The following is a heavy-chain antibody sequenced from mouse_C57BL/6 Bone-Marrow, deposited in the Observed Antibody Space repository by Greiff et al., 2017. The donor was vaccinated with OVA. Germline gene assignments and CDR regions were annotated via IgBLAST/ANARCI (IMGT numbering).Heavy chain of an antibody. J-gene: IGHJ2*01. D-gene: IGHD1-1*01. V-gene: IGHV14-4*01. CDR1: GFNIKDDY. Sequence: VQLQQSGAELVRPGASVKLSCTASGFNIKDDYMHWVKQRPEQGLEWIGWIDPENGDTEYASKFQGKATITADTSSNTAYLQLSSLTSEDTAVYYCTTLPHVADFDYGGQGTTLTGSS. CDR3: TTLPHVADFDY. CDR2: IDPENGDT.